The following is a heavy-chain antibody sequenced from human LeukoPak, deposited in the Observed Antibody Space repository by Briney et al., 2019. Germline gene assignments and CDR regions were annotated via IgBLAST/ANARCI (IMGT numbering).Heavy chain of an antibody. CDR1: GGSFSGYY. CDR3: ARGPPHSSGWYGG. CDR2: INHSGST. J-gene: IGHJ4*02. D-gene: IGHD6-19*01. Sequence: KASETLSLTCAVYGGSFSGYYWSWIRQPPGKGLEWIGEINHSGSTNYNPSLKSRVTISVDTSKNQFSLKLSSVTAADTAVYYCARGPPHSSGWYGGWGQGTLATVSS. V-gene: IGHV4-34*01.